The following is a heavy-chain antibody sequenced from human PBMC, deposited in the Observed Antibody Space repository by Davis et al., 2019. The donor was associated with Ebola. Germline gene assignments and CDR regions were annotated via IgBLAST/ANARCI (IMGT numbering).Heavy chain of an antibody. Sequence: AASVKVSCKASGYTFTSYDINWVRQATRQRLEWMGWINAGNGHTKYSQKFQGRVTITRETSASTAYMELSSLRSEDTAVYYCARDGRDCSGGSCYSDLYYYGMDVWGQGTTVTVSS. D-gene: IGHD2-15*01. CDR3: ARDGRDCSGGSCYSDLYYYGMDV. J-gene: IGHJ6*02. V-gene: IGHV1-3*01. CDR1: GYTFTSYD. CDR2: INAGNGHT.